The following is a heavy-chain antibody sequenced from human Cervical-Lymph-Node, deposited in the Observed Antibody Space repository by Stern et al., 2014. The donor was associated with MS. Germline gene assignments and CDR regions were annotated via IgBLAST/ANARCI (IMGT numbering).Heavy chain of an antibody. CDR2: INPSGGST. D-gene: IGHD6-19*01. CDR1: GYTFTSYY. V-gene: IGHV1-46*01. CDR3: AREVAGHRLGMMDV. J-gene: IGHJ6*02. Sequence: VQLVESGAEVKKPGASVKVSCKASGYTFTSYYMHWVRQAPGQGLESLGRINPSGGSTSHAQKFQGRVTMTRDTSTSTVYMELGSLRSDDTAVYYCAREVAGHRLGMMDVWGQGTTVTVSS.